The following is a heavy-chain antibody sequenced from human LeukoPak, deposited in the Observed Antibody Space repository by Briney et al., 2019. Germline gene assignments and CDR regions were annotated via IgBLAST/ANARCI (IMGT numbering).Heavy chain of an antibody. V-gene: IGHV1-2*02. J-gene: IGHJ4*02. CDR2: INPNSGGT. D-gene: IGHD3-3*01. CDR3: ARDYDFWSGYHFVAFDY. Sequence: GASVKVSCKASGYTFTGYYMHWVRQAPGQGLEWMGWINPNSGGTNYAQKFQGRVTMTRDTSISTAYMELSRLRSDDTAVYYCARDYDFWSGYHFVAFDYWGQGTLVTVSS. CDR1: GYTFTGYY.